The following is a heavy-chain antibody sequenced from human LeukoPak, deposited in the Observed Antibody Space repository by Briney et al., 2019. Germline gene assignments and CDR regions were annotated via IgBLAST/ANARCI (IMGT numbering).Heavy chain of an antibody. V-gene: IGHV3-23*01. D-gene: IGHD1-1*01. Sequence: GGSLRLSCAASGFTFSDYAMSWVRQAPGKGLEWVSAISGSDGSTSYADSVTGRFTISRDNYKNTLYLQMNSLRAEDTAVYYCAKRSWQFLDKGYFDYWGQGTLVTVSS. CDR3: AKRSWQFLDKGYFDY. CDR2: ISGSDGST. J-gene: IGHJ4*02. CDR1: GFTFSDYA.